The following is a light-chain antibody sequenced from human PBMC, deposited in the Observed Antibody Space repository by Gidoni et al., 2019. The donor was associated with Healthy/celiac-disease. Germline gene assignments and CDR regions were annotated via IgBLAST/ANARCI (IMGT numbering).Light chain of an antibody. J-gene: IGLJ2*01. CDR3: QSYDSSNVV. CDR1: SGSIASHY. Sequence: NFLLTPPHSVSESPGKTVTISCTRRSGSIASHYVQWYQQRPGSAPTTVIYEDNQRPSGVPDRFSGSIDSSSNSASLTISGLKTEDEADYYCQSYDSSNVVFGGGTKLTVL. V-gene: IGLV6-57*04. CDR2: EDN.